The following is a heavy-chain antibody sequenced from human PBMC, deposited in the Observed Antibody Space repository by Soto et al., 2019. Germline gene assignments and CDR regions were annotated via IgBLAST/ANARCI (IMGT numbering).Heavy chain of an antibody. V-gene: IGHV2-26*01. CDR2: IFSNDEK. CDR1: GFSLSNARMG. J-gene: IGHJ4*02. CDR3: ARGDSSGYYYFMNVNYFDY. Sequence: QVTLKESGPVLVKPTETLTLTCTVSGFSLSNARMGVSWIRQPPGKALEWLAHIFSNDEKSYSTSLKSRLTITKDTSKSQVVLTMTNMDPLDTATYYCARGDSSGYYYFMNVNYFDYWGQGTLVTVSS. D-gene: IGHD3-22*01.